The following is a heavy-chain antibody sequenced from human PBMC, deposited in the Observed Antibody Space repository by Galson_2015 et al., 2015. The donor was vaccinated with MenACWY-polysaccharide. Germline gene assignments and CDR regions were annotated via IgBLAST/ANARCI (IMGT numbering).Heavy chain of an antibody. D-gene: IGHD6-13*01. J-gene: IGHJ4*02. CDR1: GFSMTSYA. V-gene: IGHV3-23*01. CDR2: ISGSGIDI. CDR3: AKSSQWGAAAVGSFDH. Sequence: SLRLSGAASGFSMTSYAVNWVRQAPGKGLEWVGDISGSGIDIRYADSVKGRFTISRDTSKSKLYLQMDSVRAEDTAKYYCAKSSQWGAAAVGSFDHWGQGTLVTVSS.